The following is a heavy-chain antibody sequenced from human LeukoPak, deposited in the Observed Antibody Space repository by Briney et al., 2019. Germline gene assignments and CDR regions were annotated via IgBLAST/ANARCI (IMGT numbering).Heavy chain of an antibody. V-gene: IGHV4-59*08. CDR3: ARRVTSNWFDP. CDR2: MYYSGST. CDR1: GGSIGSYY. D-gene: IGHD2-21*02. J-gene: IGHJ5*02. Sequence: PSETLSPTCTVSGGSIGSYYWSWIRQPPGKGLEWIGYMYYSGSTNYNPSLKSRVTISVDTSKNQFSLKLSSVTAADTAVYYCARRVTSNWFDPWGQGTLVTVSS.